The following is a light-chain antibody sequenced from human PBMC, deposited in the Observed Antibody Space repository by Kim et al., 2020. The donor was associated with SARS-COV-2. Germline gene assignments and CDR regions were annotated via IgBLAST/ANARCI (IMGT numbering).Light chain of an antibody. V-gene: IGKV1-5*01. CDR1: GSIGRL. CDR3: QHYDSYSLS. Sequence: ASGGDRVTITCRSSGSIGRLLAWYQQKPGKAQKFLLYDASTLESGVPSRFSGSGSGTEFSLTISSLQPDDSGTYYCQHYDSYSLSFGGGTKVDIK. CDR2: DAS. J-gene: IGKJ4*01.